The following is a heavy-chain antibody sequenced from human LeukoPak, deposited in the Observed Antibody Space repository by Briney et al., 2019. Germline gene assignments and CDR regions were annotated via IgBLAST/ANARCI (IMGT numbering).Heavy chain of an antibody. CDR1: GFSFNTKW. CDR2: IQPDGSEQ. D-gene: IGHD3-16*01. V-gene: IGHV3-7*01. CDR3: ASQSFARFDP. J-gene: IGHJ5*02. Sequence: GGSLRLSCAASGFSFNTKWMSWVRQAPGKGLEWVGNIQPDGSEQYPVDSVKGRFTISRDNARNSLFLQMNSLRVEDTAVYYCASQSFARFDPWGQGTLVTVSS.